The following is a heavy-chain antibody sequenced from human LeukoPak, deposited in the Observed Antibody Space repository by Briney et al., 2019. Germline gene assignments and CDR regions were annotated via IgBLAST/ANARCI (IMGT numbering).Heavy chain of an antibody. CDR2: VGGSDGST. D-gene: IGHD6-13*01. J-gene: IGHJ4*02. Sequence: GGSLRLSCAAYGFTFSGYAMTWVRQAPGRGLEWVSGVGGSDGSTLYADSVKGRFTISRDNSKKTLYLQMNSLRDEDTAVYYCAKVGGGRIAAAGSHYWGQGTLVTVSS. CDR3: AKVGGGRIAAAGSHY. CDR1: GFTFSGYA. V-gene: IGHV3-23*01.